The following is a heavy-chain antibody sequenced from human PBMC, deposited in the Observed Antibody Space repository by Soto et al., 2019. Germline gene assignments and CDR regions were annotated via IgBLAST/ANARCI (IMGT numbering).Heavy chain of an antibody. CDR1: GFTFSSYW. J-gene: IGHJ4*02. Sequence: EVQLVESGGGLVQPGGSLRLSCAASGFTFSSYWMSWVRQAPGKGLEWVANIRQDGSDKYYVDSVKGRFTISRDNSKNSLYLQMNSLRAEDTAIYYCASPHQWLGQRGDFDDCGQGTLVTVSS. V-gene: IGHV3-7*05. CDR2: IRQDGSDK. CDR3: ASPHQWLGQRGDFDD. D-gene: IGHD6-19*01.